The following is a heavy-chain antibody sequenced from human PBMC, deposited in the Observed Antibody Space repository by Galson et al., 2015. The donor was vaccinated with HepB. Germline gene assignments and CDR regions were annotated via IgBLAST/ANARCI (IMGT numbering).Heavy chain of an antibody. CDR1: GGSISSSDYY. Sequence: SETLSVTCTVSGGSISSSDYYWGWIRQPPGKGLEWIGNIYDSGRTYNNPSLKSRVTITVDTSKKQYSLRLSSVTAADTALYYCATGVGYSSGRRSFDSWGQGTLVTVSS. D-gene: IGHD6-19*01. V-gene: IGHV4-39*01. CDR2: IYDSGRT. CDR3: ATGVGYSSGRRSFDS. J-gene: IGHJ4*02.